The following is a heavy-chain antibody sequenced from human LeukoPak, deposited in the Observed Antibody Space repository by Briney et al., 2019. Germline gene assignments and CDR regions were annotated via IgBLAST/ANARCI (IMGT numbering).Heavy chain of an antibody. J-gene: IGHJ4*02. D-gene: IGHD6-19*01. CDR1: GFTFSSYS. Sequence: GGSLRLSCAASGFTFSSYSMNWVRQAPGKGLEWVSAISGSGGSAYYADSVKGRFTISSDNSRNSLSLQMNSLRAEDMALYYCAKTGYSSGWYRIWDYWGQGTLVTVSS. CDR3: AKTGYSSGWYRIWDY. CDR2: ISGSGGSA. V-gene: IGHV3-23*01.